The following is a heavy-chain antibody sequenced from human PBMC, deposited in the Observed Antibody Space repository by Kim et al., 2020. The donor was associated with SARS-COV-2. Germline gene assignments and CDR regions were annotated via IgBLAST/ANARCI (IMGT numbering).Heavy chain of an antibody. CDR3: ARDWALLYDYVWGSYRPDAFDI. V-gene: IGHV3-21*04. D-gene: IGHD3-16*02. CDR2: ISSSSSYI. CDR1: GFTFSSYS. Sequence: GGSLRLSCAASGFTFSSYSMNWVRQAPGKGLEWVSSISSSSSYIYYADSVKGRFTISRDNAKNSLYLQMNSLRAEDTAVYYCARDWALLYDYVWGSYRPDAFDIWGKGTMVTVSS. J-gene: IGHJ3*02.